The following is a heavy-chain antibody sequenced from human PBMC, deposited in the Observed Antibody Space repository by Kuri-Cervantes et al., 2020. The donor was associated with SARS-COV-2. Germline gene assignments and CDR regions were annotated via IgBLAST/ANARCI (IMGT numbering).Heavy chain of an antibody. CDR1: GFTFSSYA. J-gene: IGHJ6*02. D-gene: IGHD6-6*01. Sequence: GESLKISCAASGFTFSSYAMHWVRQAPGKGLEWVAVIPYDGSNKYYADSVKGRFTISRDNSKNTLYLQMNSLRAEDTAVYYCARDQGLYSSSSHPEGYYYGMDVWGQGTTVTVSS. V-gene: IGHV3-30-3*01. CDR3: ARDQGLYSSSSHPEGYYYGMDV. CDR2: IPYDGSNK.